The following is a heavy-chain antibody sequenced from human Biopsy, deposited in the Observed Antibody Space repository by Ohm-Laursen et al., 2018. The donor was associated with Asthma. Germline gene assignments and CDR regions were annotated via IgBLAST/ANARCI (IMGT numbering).Heavy chain of an antibody. CDR3: ARGSSSRLSQWELLVSGGKRAHSYYGMDV. CDR2: IFHSGST. J-gene: IGHJ6*02. V-gene: IGHV4-4*02. Sequence: TLSLTCAVSGGSISNTNWWSWVRQSPGKGLEWLGEIFHSGSTNDNPSLSSRLTLSVDTSKNQFSLRLTSVTAADTAVYYCARGSSSRLSQWELLVSGGKRAHSYYGMDVWGQGTTVTVSS. D-gene: IGHD1-26*01. CDR1: GGSISNTNW.